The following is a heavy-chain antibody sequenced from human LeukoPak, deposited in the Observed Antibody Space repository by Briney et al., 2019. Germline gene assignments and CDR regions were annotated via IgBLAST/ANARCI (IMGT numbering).Heavy chain of an antibody. Sequence: GDSLKISCKGSGYRFTSYWIAWVRQMPGKGLEWMGIIYPGDYETRYSPSFQGQVTISVDKSISTAYLQWSSLKASDTAMYSCARAYCSSTTCYFYISFDYWGQGTLVTDSS. CDR2: IYPGDYET. D-gene: IGHD2-2*01. J-gene: IGHJ4*02. CDR3: ARAYCSSTTCYFYISFDY. V-gene: IGHV5-51*01. CDR1: GYRFTSYW.